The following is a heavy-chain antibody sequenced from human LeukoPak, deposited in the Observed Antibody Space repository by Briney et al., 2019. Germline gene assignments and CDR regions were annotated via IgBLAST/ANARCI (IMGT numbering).Heavy chain of an antibody. J-gene: IGHJ5*02. CDR1: GTSVISHD. Sequence: SETLSLTCTVSGTSVISHDWSWIRQPPGKGLESIGYVYSSGSTNYNPSLKSRVTISIDTSKNQFSLKLTSVTAADTAVYYCARDLPSAYCSSTTCYFNWFDPWGQGTLVTVSS. CDR3: ARDLPSAYCSSTTCYFNWFDP. CDR2: VYSSGST. V-gene: IGHV4-4*08. D-gene: IGHD2-2*01.